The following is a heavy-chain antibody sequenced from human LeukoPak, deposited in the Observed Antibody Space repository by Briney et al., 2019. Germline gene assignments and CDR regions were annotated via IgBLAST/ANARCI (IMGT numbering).Heavy chain of an antibody. J-gene: IGHJ4*02. CDR3: AREGDDILTAAFDY. D-gene: IGHD3-9*01. V-gene: IGHV1-2*02. CDR1: GYTFTGYY. CDR2: IDPNSGGT. Sequence: GASVKVSCKASGYTFTGYYMHWVRQAPGQGLEWMGWIDPNSGGTNYAQKFQGRVTMTRDTSVSTAYMELSRLRSDDTAVYYCAREGDDILTAAFDYWGQGTLVTVSS.